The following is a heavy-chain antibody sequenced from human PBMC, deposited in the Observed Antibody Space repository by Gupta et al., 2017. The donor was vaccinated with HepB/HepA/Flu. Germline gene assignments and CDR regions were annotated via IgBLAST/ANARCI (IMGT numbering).Heavy chain of an antibody. J-gene: IGHJ3*01. V-gene: IGHV1-2*02. D-gene: IGHD1-1*01. CDR2: INPENGGT. CDR1: GYTFTSYY. CDR3: ATSLQTGITGPNDAFDV. Sequence: QVQLVQSGGEVKKPGASVKVSCKASGYTFTSYYMHWVRQAPGQGLEWMGWINPENGGTNYVQKFQGRVTMTRDTSISTAYMELSRLRSDDTALFYCATSLQTGITGPNDAFDVWGQGTMVTVSS.